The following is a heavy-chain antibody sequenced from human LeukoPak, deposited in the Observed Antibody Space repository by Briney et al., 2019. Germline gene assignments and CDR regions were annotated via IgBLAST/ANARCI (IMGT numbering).Heavy chain of an antibody. Sequence: VGRIKSKTDGGTTDYAAPVKGRFTISRDDSKNTLYLQMNSLKTEDTAVYYCTTASKKSFDYWGQGTLVSVSS. J-gene: IGHJ4*02. CDR3: TTASKKSFDY. CDR2: IKSKTDGGTT. V-gene: IGHV3-15*01.